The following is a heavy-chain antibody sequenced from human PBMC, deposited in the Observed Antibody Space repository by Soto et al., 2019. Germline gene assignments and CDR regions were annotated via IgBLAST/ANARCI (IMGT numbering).Heavy chain of an antibody. D-gene: IGHD3-3*01. V-gene: IGHV1-8*01. J-gene: IGHJ4*02. Sequence: QVQLVQSGAEVKKPGASVKVSCKASGYTFTSYDINWVRQATGQGLEWMGWMNPNSGNTVYAQKFQGRVTMTRNTYISTAYMELSSLRSEDTAEYYGAPTGHFWSGFDYWGQGTLVNVS. CDR1: GYTFTSYD. CDR3: APTGHFWSGFDY. CDR2: MNPNSGNT.